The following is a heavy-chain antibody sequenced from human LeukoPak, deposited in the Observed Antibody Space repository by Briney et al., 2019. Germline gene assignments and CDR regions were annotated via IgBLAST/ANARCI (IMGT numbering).Heavy chain of an antibody. D-gene: IGHD3-10*01. J-gene: IGHJ4*02. Sequence: GGSLRLSCAASGFTFDDYAMHWVRQAPGKGLEWVSGISWNSGSIGYADSVKGRFTISRDNAKNSLYLQMNSLRAEDTALYYCATDVQGTYGSGSYYSHWGQGTLVTVSS. CDR2: ISWNSGSI. CDR3: ATDVQGTYGSGSYYSH. V-gene: IGHV3-9*01. CDR1: GFTFDDYA.